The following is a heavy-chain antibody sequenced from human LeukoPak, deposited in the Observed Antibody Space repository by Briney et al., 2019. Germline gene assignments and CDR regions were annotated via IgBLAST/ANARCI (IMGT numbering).Heavy chain of an antibody. D-gene: IGHD3-22*01. CDR1: GGSISGSTYY. CDR3: TRHGGYFQSSGLVDY. J-gene: IGHJ4*02. Sequence: PSETLSLTCTVSGGSISGSTYYWGWIRPPPGKGLEWIGSIFYGGSTYYNPSLKSRVTISVDTSKNQFSLTLSSVTAADTAVYYCTRHGGYFQSSGLVDYWGQGTLVTVSS. V-gene: IGHV4-39*01. CDR2: IFYGGST.